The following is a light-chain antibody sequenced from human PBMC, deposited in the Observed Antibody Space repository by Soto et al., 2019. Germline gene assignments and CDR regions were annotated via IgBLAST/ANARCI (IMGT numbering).Light chain of an antibody. V-gene: IGLV2-14*01. CDR3: SSYTRSRTLV. CDR2: EVI. J-gene: IGLJ1*01. Sequence: QSALTQPASVSGSPGQSITISCTGTSSDVGAFDYVSWYQHHPGKAPKVMMYEVINRPSGVSNRSSGSKSGSTASLTISGLQAEDEADYYCSSYTRSRTLVFGSGTKLTVL. CDR1: SSDVGAFDY.